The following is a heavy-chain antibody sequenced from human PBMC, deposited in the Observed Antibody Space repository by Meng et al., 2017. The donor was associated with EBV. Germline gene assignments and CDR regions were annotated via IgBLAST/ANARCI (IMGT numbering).Heavy chain of an antibody. D-gene: IGHD1-1*01. CDR1: GGTFSSYA. CDR3: ARGVEENGSHYPFDS. V-gene: IGHV7-4-1*02. J-gene: IGHJ4*02. Sequence: QVQLVQSGAVVKKPGSSVKVSCKASGGTFSSYAINWMRQVPGQGLEWMGWINTYSGKATFAQGFTGRFVFSLDTPVTTAHLQISGLKTEDSAVYYCARGVEENGSHYPFDSWGQGTLVTVSS. CDR2: INTYSGKA.